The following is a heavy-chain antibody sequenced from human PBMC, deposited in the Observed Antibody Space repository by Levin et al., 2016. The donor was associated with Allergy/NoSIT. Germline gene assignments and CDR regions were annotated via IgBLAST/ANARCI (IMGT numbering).Heavy chain of an antibody. V-gene: IGHV3-23*01. D-gene: IGHD6-19*01. Sequence: WIRQPPGKGLEWVSVISAMDGSTYYANSVKGRFTISRDNSKNTLSLQMNSLRVEDTAIYYCVKEVDSSGYYVSPGDSWGQGTLVTVSS. J-gene: IGHJ4*02. CDR3: VKEVDSSGYYVSPGDS. CDR2: ISAMDGST.